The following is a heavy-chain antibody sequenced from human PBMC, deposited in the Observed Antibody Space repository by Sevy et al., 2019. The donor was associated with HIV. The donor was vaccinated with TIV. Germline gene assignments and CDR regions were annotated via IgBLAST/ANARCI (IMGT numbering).Heavy chain of an antibody. Sequence: GGSLRLSCPASGFTFSSYAMHWVRQAPGKGLEWVAVISYDGNNKYADSVKGRFTISRDNSKNTLYLQMNSLRAEDTAVYYCARDGSSGGLFLKDYYYFGMDVWGQGTTVTVSS. CDR3: ARDGSSGGLFLKDYYYFGMDV. CDR2: ISYDGNNK. V-gene: IGHV3-30*03. D-gene: IGHD3-16*01. CDR1: GFTFSSYA. J-gene: IGHJ6*02.